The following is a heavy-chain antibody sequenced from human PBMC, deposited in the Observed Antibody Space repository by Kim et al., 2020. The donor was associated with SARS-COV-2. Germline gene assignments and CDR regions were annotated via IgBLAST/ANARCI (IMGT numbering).Heavy chain of an antibody. CDR3: ARAAHITMVRGVISYAWFDY. J-gene: IGHJ4*02. D-gene: IGHD3-10*01. CDR2: INSDGSST. CDR1: GFTFSSYW. V-gene: IGHV3-74*01. Sequence: GGSLRLSCAASGFTFSSYWMHWVRQAPGKGLVWVSRINSDGSSTSYADSVKGRFTISRDNAKNTLYLQMNSLRAEDTAVYYCARAAHITMVRGVISYAWFDYWGQGTLVTVSS.